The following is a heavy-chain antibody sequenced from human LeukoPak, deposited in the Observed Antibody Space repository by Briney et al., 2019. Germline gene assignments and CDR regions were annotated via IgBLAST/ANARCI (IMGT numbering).Heavy chain of an antibody. J-gene: IGHJ4*02. D-gene: IGHD3-3*01. CDR1: GFTFSSYS. CDR2: ISSSSSTI. V-gene: IGHV3-48*01. CDR3: ARDLVNDFWSGSYFDY. Sequence: GGSLRLSCAASGFTFSSYSMNWVRQAPGKGLEWVSYISSSSSTIYYADSVKGRFTISRDNAKNSLYLQMNSLRAEDTAVYYCARDLVNDFWSGSYFDYWGQGTLVTVSS.